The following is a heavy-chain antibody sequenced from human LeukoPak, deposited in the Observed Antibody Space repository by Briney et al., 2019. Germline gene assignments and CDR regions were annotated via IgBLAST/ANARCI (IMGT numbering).Heavy chain of an antibody. Sequence: ASVKVSCKASGYTFTSYDINWVRQATGQGLEWMGWMNPNSGNTGYAQKFQGRVTMTRDTSINTAYMELNSLTSEDTAVYYCARVEFNGGYSHVYWGQGTLVTVSS. V-gene: IGHV1-8*01. CDR2: MNPNSGNT. J-gene: IGHJ4*02. CDR3: ARVEFNGGYSHVY. D-gene: IGHD5-12*01. CDR1: GYTFTSYD.